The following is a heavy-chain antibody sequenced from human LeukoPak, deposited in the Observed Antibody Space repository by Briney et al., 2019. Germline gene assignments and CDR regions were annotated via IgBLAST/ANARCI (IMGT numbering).Heavy chain of an antibody. V-gene: IGHV3-7*01. Sequence: PGGSLRLSCAASGFTFDDYAMHWVRQAPGKGLEWVANIKQDGSEKYYVDFVKGRFTISRDNAKNSLYLQMNSLRAEDTAVYYCARDDYYDSSGYYYYYYGMDVWGQGTTVTVSS. CDR2: IKQDGSEK. J-gene: IGHJ6*02. CDR3: ARDDYYDSSGYYYYYYGMDV. D-gene: IGHD3-22*01. CDR1: GFTFDDYA.